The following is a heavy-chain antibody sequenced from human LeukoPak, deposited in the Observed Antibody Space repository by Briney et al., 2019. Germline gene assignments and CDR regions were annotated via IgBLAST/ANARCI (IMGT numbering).Heavy chain of an antibody. D-gene: IGHD1-14*01. CDR2: INHSGST. CDR1: GGSFSGYY. V-gene: IGHV4-34*01. CDR3: ARARGWVTGPLDY. J-gene: IGHJ4*02. Sequence: PSETLSLTCAVYGGSFSGYYWSWIRQPPGKGLEWIGEINHSGSTNYNPSLKSRVTISVDTPKNQFSLKLSSVTAADTAVYYCARARGWVTGPLDYWGQGTLVTVSS.